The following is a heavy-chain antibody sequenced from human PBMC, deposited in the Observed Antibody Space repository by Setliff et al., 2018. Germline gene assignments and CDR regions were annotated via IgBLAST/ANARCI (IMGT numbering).Heavy chain of an antibody. J-gene: IGHJ4*02. CDR2: IHQDGSER. Sequence: PGGSLRLSCAASGFTFGSYWMTWVRQAPEKGLEWVANIHQDGSERHYVDSAKGRFTISRDNAKNSLFLQMNILEVEDTAVYYCVRDWASGDDHWGRGTLVTVSS. V-gene: IGHV3-7*01. D-gene: IGHD3-10*01. CDR1: GFTFGSYW. CDR3: VRDWASGDDH.